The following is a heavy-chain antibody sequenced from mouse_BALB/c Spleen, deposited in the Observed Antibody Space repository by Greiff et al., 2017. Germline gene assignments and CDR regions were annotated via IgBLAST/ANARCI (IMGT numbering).Heavy chain of an antibody. V-gene: IGHV1-12*01. CDR3: ARYYDYGYFDV. D-gene: IGHD2-4*01. Sequence: QVQLKQPGAELVKPGASVKMSCKASGYTFTSYNMHWVKQTPGQGLEWIGAIYPGNGDTSYNQKFKGKATLTADKSSSTAYMQLSSLTSEDSAVYYCARYYDYGYFDVWGAGTTVTVSS. CDR1: GYTFTSYN. CDR2: IYPGNGDT. J-gene: IGHJ1*01.